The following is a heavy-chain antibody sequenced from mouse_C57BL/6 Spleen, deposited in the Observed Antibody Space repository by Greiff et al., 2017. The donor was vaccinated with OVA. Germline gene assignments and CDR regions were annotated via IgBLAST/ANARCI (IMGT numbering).Heavy chain of an antibody. CDR3: VREGKYYPGFAY. CDR1: GYTFTDYY. V-gene: IGHV1-26*01. Sequence: VQLQQSGPELVKPGASVKISCKASGYTFTDYYMNWVKQRHGKSLEWIGDINPNNGDTSYNQKFKGKATLTVDKSSSTAYMELRSLTSEDSAVYVGVREGKYYPGFAYWGQGTPVTVSA. D-gene: IGHD1-1*01. CDR2: INPNNGDT. J-gene: IGHJ3*01.